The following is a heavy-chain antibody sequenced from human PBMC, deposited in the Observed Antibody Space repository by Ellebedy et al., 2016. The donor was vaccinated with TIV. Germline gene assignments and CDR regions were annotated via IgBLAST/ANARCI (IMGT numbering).Heavy chain of an antibody. CDR3: ARGSYCSGGSCYRQGYFDY. CDR2: IYYSGST. D-gene: IGHD2-15*01. Sequence: MPSETLSLTCTVPGGSISSYYWSWIRQPPGKGLEWIGYIYYSGSTNYNPSLKSRVTISVDTSKNQFSLKLSSVTAADTAVYYCARGSYCSGGSCYRQGYFDYWGQGTLVTVSS. V-gene: IGHV4-59*01. J-gene: IGHJ4*02. CDR1: GGSISSYY.